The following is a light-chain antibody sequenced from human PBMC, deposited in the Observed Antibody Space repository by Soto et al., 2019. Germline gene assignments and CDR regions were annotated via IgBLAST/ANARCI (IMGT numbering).Light chain of an antibody. V-gene: IGKV1-39*01. J-gene: IGKJ1*01. CDR1: QSIGRN. CDR3: QASFTIAGT. CDR2: AAS. Sequence: RTQSPRTLFAYVGDRVPISRRASQSIGRNLNWYLLTPGKASKVLIYAASSLTSGVPSRFSFLGSGTDFTLSMRSLQPEDFATYYCQASFTIAGTFAQGTKVDI.